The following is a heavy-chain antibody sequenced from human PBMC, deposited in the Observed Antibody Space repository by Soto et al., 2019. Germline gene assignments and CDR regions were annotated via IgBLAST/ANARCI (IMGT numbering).Heavy chain of an antibody. V-gene: IGHV3-74*01. J-gene: IGHJ6*02. CDR2: INSDGSST. D-gene: IGHD5-18*01. CDR1: GFTFSSYW. CDR3: ASPQGIVDPALRPNYYYGMDV. Sequence: GGSLRLSCAASGFTFSSYWMHWVRQAPGKGLVWVSRINSDGSSTSYADSVKGRFTISRDNAKNTLYLQMNSLRAEDTAVYYCASPQGIVDPALRPNYYYGMDVWGQGTTVTSP.